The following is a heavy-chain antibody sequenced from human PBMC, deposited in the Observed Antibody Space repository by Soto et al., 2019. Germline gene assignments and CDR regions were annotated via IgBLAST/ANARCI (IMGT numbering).Heavy chain of an antibody. Sequence: VQLVESGGDLVQPGRSLRLSCAASGFNFNNYAMFWVRQAPGKGLEWVSGITWNSASSAYAASVQGRFTISRDNAKNSLYLQMSRLLPEDTALYYCARDYFELRDLTYNWFDAWGQGTLVTVSS. D-gene: IGHD1-26*01. CDR2: ITWNSASS. CDR3: ARDYFELRDLTYNWFDA. CDR1: GFNFNNYA. V-gene: IGHV3-9*01. J-gene: IGHJ5*01.